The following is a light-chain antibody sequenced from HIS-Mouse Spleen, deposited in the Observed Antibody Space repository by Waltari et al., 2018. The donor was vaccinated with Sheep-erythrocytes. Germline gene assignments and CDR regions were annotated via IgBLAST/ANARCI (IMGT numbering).Light chain of an antibody. J-gene: IGLJ3*02. V-gene: IGLV2-14*01. Sequence: QSALTQPASVSGSPGQSITIPCTGTSSDVGGYKYVPWYQQHPGKAPKLMIYEVSNRPSGVSNRFSGSKSGNTASLTISGLQAEDEADYYCSSYTSSSTWVFGGGTKLTVL. CDR1: SSDVGGYKY. CDR3: SSYTSSSTWV. CDR2: EVS.